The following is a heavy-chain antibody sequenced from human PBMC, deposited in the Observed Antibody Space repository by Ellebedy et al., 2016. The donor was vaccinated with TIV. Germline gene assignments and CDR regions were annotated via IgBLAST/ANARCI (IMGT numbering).Heavy chain of an antibody. CDR1: GFIFSNYW. CDR2: IKGDGSST. CDR3: AREISGYINWFAP. D-gene: IGHD3-22*01. J-gene: IGHJ5*02. V-gene: IGHV3-74*01. Sequence: GESLKISCAASGFIFSNYWMHWVRQAPGKGLVWVSRIKGDGSSTGYADSVKGRFTISRDNAKNTVYLHMNSLTVDDTAVYYCAREISGYINWFAPWGQGSLVTVSS.